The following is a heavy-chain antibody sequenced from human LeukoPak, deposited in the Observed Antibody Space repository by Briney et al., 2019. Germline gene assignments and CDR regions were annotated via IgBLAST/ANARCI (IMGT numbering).Heavy chain of an antibody. Sequence: GGSLRLSCAASGFTFSNYAMNWVRQAPGKGLEWVSAISGSGGSTYYADSVKGRFTISRDNSKNTLYLQMSSLRAEDTAIYYCAKRGSSSWAAFDYWGQGTLGTVSA. CDR1: GFTFSNYA. J-gene: IGHJ4*02. CDR3: AKRGSSSWAAFDY. D-gene: IGHD6-13*01. CDR2: ISGSGGST. V-gene: IGHV3-23*01.